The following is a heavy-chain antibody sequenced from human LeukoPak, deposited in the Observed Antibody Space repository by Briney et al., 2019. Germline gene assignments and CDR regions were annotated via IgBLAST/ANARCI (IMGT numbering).Heavy chain of an antibody. CDR2: MNPNSGNT. CDR1: GYTFTSYD. CDR3: ARGPAYCGGDCYSDY. Sequence: ASVKVSCKASGYTFTSYDINWVRQAPGQGLEWMGWMNPNSGNTGYAQKFQGRVTITRNTSISTAYMELSSLRSEDTAVYYCARGPAYCGGDCYSDYWGQGTLVTVSS. D-gene: IGHD2-21*01. V-gene: IGHV1-8*03. J-gene: IGHJ4*02.